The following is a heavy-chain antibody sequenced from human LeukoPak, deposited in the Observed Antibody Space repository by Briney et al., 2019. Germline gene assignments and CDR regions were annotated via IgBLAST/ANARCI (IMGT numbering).Heavy chain of an antibody. J-gene: IGHJ4*02. V-gene: IGHV3-30*18. CDR1: GFTFSRYG. CDR2: ISYDGSNK. Sequence: GGSLRLSCAASGFTFSRYGMHWVRQAPGKGLEWVAVISYDGSNKYYADSVKGRFTISRDNSKNTLYLQMNSLRAEDTAVYYCAKGQYSRDDLLFWGQGTLVTVSS. D-gene: IGHD6-13*01. CDR3: AKGQYSRDDLLF.